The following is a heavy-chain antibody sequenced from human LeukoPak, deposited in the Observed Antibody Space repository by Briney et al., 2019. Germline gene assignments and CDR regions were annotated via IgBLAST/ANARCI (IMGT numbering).Heavy chain of an antibody. CDR3: AKCSTPGYTSGWCNWIDP. CDR1: GFSFSHYS. V-gene: IGHV3-48*01. Sequence: GGSLRLSCAASGFSFSHYSMTWARQASGKGLEWISYIGVGGRPTNYADSVKARFTISRDDAQNSLYLQMNSLRAEDTAVYYCAKCSTPGYTSGWCNWIDPWGQGTLVTVSS. J-gene: IGHJ5*02. D-gene: IGHD6-19*01. CDR2: IGVGGRPT.